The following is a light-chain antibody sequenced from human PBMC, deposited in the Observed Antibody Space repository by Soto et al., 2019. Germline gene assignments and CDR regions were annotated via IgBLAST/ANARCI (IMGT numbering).Light chain of an antibody. V-gene: IGKV3-15*01. CDR1: QSVSSD. CDR2: GAS. Sequence: EIVLTQSPATLSVSPGERATLSCRASQSVSSDLAWYQHKPGQAPRLLIYGASTRATGIPARFSASGSGTDFTLTISRLEPKDFAVYYCQQYKTFGQGTKVDIK. CDR3: QQYKT. J-gene: IGKJ1*01.